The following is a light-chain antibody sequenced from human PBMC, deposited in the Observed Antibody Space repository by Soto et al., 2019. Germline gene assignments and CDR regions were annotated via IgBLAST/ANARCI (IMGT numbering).Light chain of an antibody. CDR1: QSVTSSN. V-gene: IGKV3-20*01. Sequence: EIVLEQSPGTLSLSPGERATLSCSASQSVTSSNLAWHQQKPGQAPRLLIYGASSRATGIPDRFSGSGSGTDFTLTISRLEPEDFAVYYCQQYGSSPSTFGQGTKLEIK. CDR2: GAS. J-gene: IGKJ2*01. CDR3: QQYGSSPST.